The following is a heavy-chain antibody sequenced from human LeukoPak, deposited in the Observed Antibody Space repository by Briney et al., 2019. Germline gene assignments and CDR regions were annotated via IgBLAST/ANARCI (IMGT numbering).Heavy chain of an antibody. V-gene: IGHV3-74*01. CDR3: ARDPHYYDSSGSRTAYYFDY. D-gene: IGHD3-22*01. Sequence: GGSLRLSCAASGSTFSSYWMHWVRQAPGKGLVWVSRINSDGSSTSYADSVKGRFTISRGNAKNTLYLQMNSLRAEDTAVYYCARDPHYYDSSGSRTAYYFDYWGQGTLVTVSS. J-gene: IGHJ4*02. CDR2: INSDGSST. CDR1: GSTFSSYW.